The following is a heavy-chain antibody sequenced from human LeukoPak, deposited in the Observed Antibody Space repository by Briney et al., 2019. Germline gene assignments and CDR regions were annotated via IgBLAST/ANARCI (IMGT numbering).Heavy chain of an antibody. D-gene: IGHD3-3*01. Sequence: GGSLRLSCAASGVTFSSYWMHWVRQAPGKGLVWVSRINSDGSSTSYADSVKGRFTISRDNAKNTLYLQMNSLRAEDTAVYYCARGARVVPWSWFDPWGQGTLVTVSS. CDR3: ARGARVVPWSWFDP. V-gene: IGHV3-74*01. CDR2: INSDGSST. J-gene: IGHJ5*02. CDR1: GVTFSSYW.